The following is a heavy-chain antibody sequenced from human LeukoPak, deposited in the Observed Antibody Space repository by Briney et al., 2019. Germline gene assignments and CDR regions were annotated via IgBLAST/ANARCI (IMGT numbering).Heavy chain of an antibody. Sequence: SETLSLTCTVSGGSISSTSYYWGWVRQSPGKELEWIGTIYYSGNTYYNPSLKSRVTISIDTSKKKFSLELSSVTAADTAVYYCARIPRAVAATEGFDYWGQGTLVTVSS. V-gene: IGHV4-39*07. J-gene: IGHJ4*02. CDR3: ARIPRAVAATEGFDY. CDR1: GGSISSTSYY. D-gene: IGHD2-15*01. CDR2: IYYSGNT.